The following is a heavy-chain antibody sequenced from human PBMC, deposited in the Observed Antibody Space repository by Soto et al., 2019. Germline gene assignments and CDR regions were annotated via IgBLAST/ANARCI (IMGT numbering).Heavy chain of an antibody. J-gene: IGHJ5*02. CDR2: IIPIFGTA. CDR1: GGTFSSYT. Sequence: SVKVSCKASGGTFSSYTISWVRQAPGQGPEWKGGIIPIFGTANYAQKFQGRVTITADESTSTAYMELSSLRSEDTAVYYCARGPHTYCTNGVCPRWFDPWGQGTLVTVSS. CDR3: ARGPHTYCTNGVCPRWFDP. D-gene: IGHD2-8*01. V-gene: IGHV1-69*13.